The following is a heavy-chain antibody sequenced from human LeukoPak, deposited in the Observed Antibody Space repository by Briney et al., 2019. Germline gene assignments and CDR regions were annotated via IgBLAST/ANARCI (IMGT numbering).Heavy chain of an antibody. V-gene: IGHV1-18*01. J-gene: IGHJ6*03. CDR3: ATDSFLTSWQQLVLNYYYYMDV. CDR2: ISAYNGNT. CDR1: GYTFTSYG. Sequence: ASVKVSCKASGYTFTSYGISWVRQAPGQGLEWMGWISAYNGNTNYAQKLQGRVTMTTDTSTSTAYMELRSLRSDDTAVYYCATDSFLTSWQQLVLNYYYYMDVWGKGTTVTISS. D-gene: IGHD6-13*01.